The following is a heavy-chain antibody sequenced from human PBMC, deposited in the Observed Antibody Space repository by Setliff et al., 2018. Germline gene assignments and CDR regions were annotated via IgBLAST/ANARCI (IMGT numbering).Heavy chain of an antibody. V-gene: IGHV4-59*12. CDR3: ARGFDVCGGGACYTDGPYYFDY. Sequence: SETLSLTCTVSGGSISNYYWSWIRQTPGKGLEWIGYIQSGATKYNPSLGSRISMSVDTSKNQFSLKLSSVAAADTAVYYCARGFDVCGGGACYTDGPYYFDYWGLGTLVTAPQ. CDR2: IQSGAT. CDR1: GGSISNYY. J-gene: IGHJ4*02. D-gene: IGHD2-21*02.